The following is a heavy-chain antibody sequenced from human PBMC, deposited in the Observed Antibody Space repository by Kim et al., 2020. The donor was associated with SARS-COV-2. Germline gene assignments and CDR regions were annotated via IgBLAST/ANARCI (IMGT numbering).Heavy chain of an antibody. V-gene: IGHV1-24*01. CDR3: VTGSYDNTAGFDY. Sequence: IHAQKFQGRVTLTEDTSTDTVYMELSNLRSEDTAVYYCVTGSYDNTAGFDYWGQGTLVTVSS. D-gene: IGHD2-2*01. J-gene: IGHJ4*02.